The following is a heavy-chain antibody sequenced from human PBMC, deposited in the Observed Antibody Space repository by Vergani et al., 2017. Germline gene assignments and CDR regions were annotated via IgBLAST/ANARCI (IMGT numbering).Heavy chain of an antibody. CDR2: INHSGST. J-gene: IGHJ5*02. CDR1: GGSFSGYY. CDR3: ARDHPDEYYLP. Sequence: QVQLQQWGAGLLKPSETLSLTCAVYGGSFSGYYWSWIRQPPGKGLEWIGEINHSGSTNYNPSLKSRVTISVDTSKNQFSLKLSSVTAADTAVYYCARDHPDEYYLPWGQGTLVTVSS. V-gene: IGHV4-34*01. D-gene: IGHD1-26*01.